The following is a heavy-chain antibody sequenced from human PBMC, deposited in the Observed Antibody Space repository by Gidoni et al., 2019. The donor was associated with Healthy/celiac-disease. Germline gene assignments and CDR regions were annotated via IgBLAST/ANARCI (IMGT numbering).Heavy chain of an antibody. Sequence: VQLVQSGAEVKKPVESLKISCTGSGYSFTSYWIGWVRQMPGKGLEWMGIIYTGDSYTRYSPSFQGQVPISADKSISTAYLQWSSLKASDTAMYYCARRFYYGSGGGHYFDYWGQGTLVTVSS. CDR1: GYSFTSYW. D-gene: IGHD3-10*01. J-gene: IGHJ4*02. CDR3: ARRFYYGSGGGHYFDY. V-gene: IGHV5-51*01. CDR2: IYTGDSYT.